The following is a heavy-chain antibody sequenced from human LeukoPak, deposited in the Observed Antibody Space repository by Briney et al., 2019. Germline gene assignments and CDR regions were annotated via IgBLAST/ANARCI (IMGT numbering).Heavy chain of an antibody. D-gene: IGHD3-10*01. Sequence: PGRSLRLSCAASGFTFDDYAMHWVRQAPGKGLEWVSAISGSGGNTYYADSVKGRFTISRDNSKNTLYLQMNSLRAEDTAVYYCAKIYGSGSYYNVPFDYWGQGTLVTVSS. CDR2: ISGSGGNT. V-gene: IGHV3-23*01. CDR1: GFTFDDYA. J-gene: IGHJ4*02. CDR3: AKIYGSGSYYNVPFDY.